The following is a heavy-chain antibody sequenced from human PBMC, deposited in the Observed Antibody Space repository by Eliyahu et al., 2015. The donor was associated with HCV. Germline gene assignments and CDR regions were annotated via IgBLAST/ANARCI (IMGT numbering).Heavy chain of an antibody. V-gene: IGHV5-51*01. CDR2: IYPGDSET. J-gene: IGHJ4*02. Sequence: EVQLVQSGAEVKKPGESLKISCQASGYSITSYWIAWVRQKPGKGLELMGMIYPGDSETRYSPSFEGLVTISADRSTGTAYLRWSSLKASDSAMYFCARHGSGGTFASDFDSWGQGTLVTVSS. CDR1: GYSITSYW. CDR3: ARHGSGGTFASDFDS. D-gene: IGHD2/OR15-2a*01.